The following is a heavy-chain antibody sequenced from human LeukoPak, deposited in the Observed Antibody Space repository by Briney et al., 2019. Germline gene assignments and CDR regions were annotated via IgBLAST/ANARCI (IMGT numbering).Heavy chain of an antibody. Sequence: GGSLRLSCAASGFTFSNAWMSGVRQAPGKGVEWVGRIKSKTDGGTTDYAAPVKRRVTIARDDSTNTLYLQMNSLKTEDTAVYYCTTGYDYVWGSYMYYFDYWGQGTLVTVSS. CDR1: GFTFSNAW. CDR2: IKSKTDGGTT. V-gene: IGHV3-15*01. D-gene: IGHD3-16*01. CDR3: TTGYDYVWGSYMYYFDY. J-gene: IGHJ4*02.